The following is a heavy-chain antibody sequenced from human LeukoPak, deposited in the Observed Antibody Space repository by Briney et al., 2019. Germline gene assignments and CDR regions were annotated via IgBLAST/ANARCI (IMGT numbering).Heavy chain of an antibody. D-gene: IGHD2-15*01. CDR3: ARETVGAAQYYFDY. CDR1: GFAVSGNY. V-gene: IGHV3-21*01. Sequence: GGSLRLSCAASGFAVSGNYMNWVRQSPGKGLEWVSSISSSSSYIYYADSVKGRFTISRDNAKNSLYLQMNSLRAEDTAVYYCARETVGAAQYYFDYWGQGTLVTVSS. CDR2: ISSSSSYI. J-gene: IGHJ4*02.